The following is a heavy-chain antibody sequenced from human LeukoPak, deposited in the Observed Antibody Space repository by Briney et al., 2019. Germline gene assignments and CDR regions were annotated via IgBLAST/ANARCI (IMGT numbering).Heavy chain of an antibody. CDR2: TNHSGST. CDR3: ALSPYYGSGSYYY. D-gene: IGHD3-10*01. Sequence: PSETLSLTCAVYGGSFSGYYWSWIRQPPGKGLEWIGETNHSGSTNYNPSLKSRVTISVDTSKNQFSLKLSSVTAADTAVYYCALSPYYGSGSYYYWGQGTLVTVSS. V-gene: IGHV4-34*01. CDR1: GGSFSGYY. J-gene: IGHJ4*02.